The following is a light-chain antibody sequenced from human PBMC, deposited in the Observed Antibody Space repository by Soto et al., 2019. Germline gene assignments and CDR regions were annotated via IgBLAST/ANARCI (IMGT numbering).Light chain of an antibody. CDR1: QNINNY. J-gene: IGKJ4*01. CDR2: ATS. V-gene: IGKV1-39*01. CDR3: QQSYTATLT. Sequence: DIQMTQSPSSRSASVGDRVTLSCRASQNINNYLNWYLQKPGRAPKLLIFATSNLQSGVPSRFSVGGSGTDFTLTISRLQHEDFATYYCQQSYTATLTFGGGTKVDIK.